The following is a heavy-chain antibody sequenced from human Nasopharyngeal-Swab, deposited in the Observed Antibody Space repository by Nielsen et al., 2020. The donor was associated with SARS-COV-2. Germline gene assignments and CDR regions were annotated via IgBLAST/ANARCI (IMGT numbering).Heavy chain of an antibody. Sequence: RQAPGKGLEWIGEINHSGSTNYNPSLKSRVTISVDTSKNQFSLKPSSVTAADTAVYYCARGQGPRHYYDSSGYYYDVLGRGYYFDYWGQGTLVTVSS. D-gene: IGHD3-22*01. J-gene: IGHJ4*02. CDR2: INHSGST. V-gene: IGHV4-34*01. CDR3: ARGQGPRHYYDSSGYYYDVLGRGYYFDY.